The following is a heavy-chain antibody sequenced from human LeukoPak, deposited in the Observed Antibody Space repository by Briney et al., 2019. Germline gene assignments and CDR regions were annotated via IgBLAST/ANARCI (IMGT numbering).Heavy chain of an antibody. Sequence: GGSLRLSCAASGFTFNTFNMNWVRQAPGKGLEWVSSITSGGDYIYYADSVKGPFSISRDNAKTSLTLQLNSLRVEDTAVYYCAPGHYDVLAASYKWTPDYWAQGTLVTVSS. CDR3: APGHYDVLAASYKWTPDY. J-gene: IGHJ4*02. CDR1: GFTFNTFN. CDR2: ITSGGDYI. V-gene: IGHV3-21*01. D-gene: IGHD3-9*01.